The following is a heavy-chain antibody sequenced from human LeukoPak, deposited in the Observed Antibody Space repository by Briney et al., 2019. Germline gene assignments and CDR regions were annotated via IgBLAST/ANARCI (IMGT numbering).Heavy chain of an antibody. J-gene: IGHJ5*02. V-gene: IGHV3-30*18. CDR2: ISYDGSNK. CDR1: GFTFDDYG. Sequence: PGGSLRLSCAASGFTFDDYGMDWVRQAPGKGLEWVAVISYDGSNKYYADSVKGRFTISRDNSKNTLYLQMNSLRAEDTAVYYCAKVRAAGTADNWFDPWGQGTLVTVSS. CDR3: AKVRAAGTADNWFDP. D-gene: IGHD6-13*01.